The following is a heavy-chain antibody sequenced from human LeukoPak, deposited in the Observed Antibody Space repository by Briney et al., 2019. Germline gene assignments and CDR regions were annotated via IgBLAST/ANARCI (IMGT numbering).Heavy chain of an antibody. CDR1: GFTFTSYT. CDR3: AKDLSYSSSFGFDY. J-gene: IGHJ4*02. CDR2: LSTSGTAI. V-gene: IGHV3-48*01. D-gene: IGHD6-6*01. Sequence: GGSLRLSCAASGFTFTSYTMYWVRQAPGRGLEWVSYLSTSGTAIYYADSVRGRFTISTDNAKSSLYLQMNSLKAEDMALYYCAKDLSYSSSFGFDYWGQGTLVTVSS.